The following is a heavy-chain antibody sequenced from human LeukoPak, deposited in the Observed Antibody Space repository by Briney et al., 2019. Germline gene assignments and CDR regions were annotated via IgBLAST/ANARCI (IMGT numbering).Heavy chain of an antibody. Sequence: SETLPLTCTVSGGSISSSSYYWGWIRQPPGKGLDWIGTIYYGGSTYYNPSLKSRVTISVDTSKNQFSLKLSSVTAADTAVYYCAVQTEASVLPDPAFDIWGQGTMVTVSS. CDR1: GGSISSSSYY. CDR2: IYYGGST. V-gene: IGHV4-39*01. CDR3: AVQTEASVLPDPAFDI. D-gene: IGHD2-15*01. J-gene: IGHJ3*02.